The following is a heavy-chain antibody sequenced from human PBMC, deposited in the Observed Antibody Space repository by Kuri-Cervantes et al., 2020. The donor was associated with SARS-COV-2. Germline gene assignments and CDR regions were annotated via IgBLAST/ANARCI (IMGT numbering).Heavy chain of an antibody. CDR2: ISYDGSNK. V-gene: IGHV3-30*03. Sequence: GESLKISCAASGFTFSSYGMHWVRQAPGKGLEWVAVISYDGSNKYYADSVKGRFTISRDNSKNTLYLQMNSLRAEDTAVYYCATSLILYFDYWGQGTLVTVSS. D-gene: IGHD2-8*01. J-gene: IGHJ4*02. CDR3: ATSLILYFDY. CDR1: GFTFSSYG.